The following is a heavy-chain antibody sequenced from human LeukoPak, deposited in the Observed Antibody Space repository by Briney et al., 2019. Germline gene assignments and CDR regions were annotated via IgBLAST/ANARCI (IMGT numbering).Heavy chain of an antibody. V-gene: IGHV4-31*03. D-gene: IGHD3-16*01. Sequence: PSQTLSLTGTVSGGSISSGGYYWSWIRQHPGKGLEWIGYIYYSGSTNYNPSLKSRVTISVDTSKNQFSLKLSSVTAADTAVYYCARLPALRNWFDPWGQGTLVTVSS. CDR2: IYYSGST. CDR3: ARLPALRNWFDP. CDR1: GGSISSGGYY. J-gene: IGHJ5*02.